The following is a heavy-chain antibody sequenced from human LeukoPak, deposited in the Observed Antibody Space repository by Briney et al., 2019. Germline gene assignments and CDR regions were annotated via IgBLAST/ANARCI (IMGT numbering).Heavy chain of an antibody. CDR1: GFTFSSYS. V-gene: IGHV3-48*04. D-gene: IGHD3-22*01. J-gene: IGHJ4*02. CDR2: ISSSSSTI. Sequence: GGSLRLSCAASGFTFSSYSMNWVRQAPGKGLEWVSYISSSSSTIYYADSVKGRFTIFRDNAKNSLYLQMNSLRAEDTAVYYCAREGVITYLDFWGQGTLVTVSS. CDR3: AREGVITYLDF.